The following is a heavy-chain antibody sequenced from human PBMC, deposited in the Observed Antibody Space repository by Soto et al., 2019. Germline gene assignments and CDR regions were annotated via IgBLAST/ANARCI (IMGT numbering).Heavy chain of an antibody. CDR3: ARGPVGAATNYYYYGMDV. J-gene: IGHJ6*02. D-gene: IGHD1-26*01. V-gene: IGHV4-39*01. CDR2: VYYSGST. CDR1: GGSISSSSYY. Sequence: SETLSLTCTVSGGSISSSSYYWGWIRQPPGKGLEWIGSVYYSGSTYYNPSLKSRVTISVDTSKKQFSLKLSSVGDADTAVYYCARGPVGAATNYYYYGMDVWGQGTTVTVSS.